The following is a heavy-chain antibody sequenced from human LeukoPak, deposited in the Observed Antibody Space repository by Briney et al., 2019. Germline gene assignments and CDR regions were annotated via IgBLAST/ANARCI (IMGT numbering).Heavy chain of an antibody. D-gene: IGHD2-2*01. CDR2: ISDSGSST. V-gene: IGHV3-23*01. CDR3: AKALAVYCVSTSCQHYFDY. J-gene: IGHJ4*02. CDR1: GFTFSRFA. Sequence: GGSLRLSCAASGFTFSRFAMSWVRQAPGKGLEWVSAISDSGSSTYYPDSVKGRFTISRDNSKNTLSLQMNSLSAEDTAVYYCAKALAVYCVSTSCQHYFDYWGQGTLVTVSS.